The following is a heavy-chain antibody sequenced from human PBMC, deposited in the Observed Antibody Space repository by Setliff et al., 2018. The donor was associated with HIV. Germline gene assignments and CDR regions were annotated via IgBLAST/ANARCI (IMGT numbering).Heavy chain of an antibody. J-gene: IGHJ4*02. D-gene: IGHD3-10*01. CDR2: IYPSGRT. CDR1: GDSMSSGDYS. CDR3: VREGAGSGSYYLDF. V-gene: IGHV4-30-2*06. Sequence: SETLSLTCAVSGDSMSSGDYSWNWIRQSPGKGLEWIGYIYPSGRTYNNPSLKNRVTMSIDRSKKQFSLNLSSVTAADTALYFCVREGAGSGSYYLDFWGQGILVTVSS.